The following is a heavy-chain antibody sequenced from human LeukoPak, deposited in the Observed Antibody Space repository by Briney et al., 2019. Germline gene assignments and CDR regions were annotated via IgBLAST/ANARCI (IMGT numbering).Heavy chain of an antibody. CDR3: AKEKNSYSSSSGQGY. V-gene: IGHV3-30*02. Sequence: GGSLRLSCAASGFTFSSYGMHWVRQAPGKGLEWVAFIRYDGSNKYYADSVKGRLTISRDNSKNTLYLQMTSLRGDDTAVYYCAKEKNSYSSSSGQGYWGQGTLVTVSS. CDR1: GFTFSSYG. CDR2: IRYDGSNK. D-gene: IGHD6-6*01. J-gene: IGHJ4*02.